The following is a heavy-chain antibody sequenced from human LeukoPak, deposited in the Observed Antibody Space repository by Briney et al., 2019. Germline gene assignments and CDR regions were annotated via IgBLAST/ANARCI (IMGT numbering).Heavy chain of an antibody. CDR2: ISSSSSTI. CDR1: GFTFSSYN. CDR3: AGEGYDPPDV. D-gene: IGHD3-3*01. J-gene: IGHJ6*04. Sequence: GGSLRLSCAASGFTFSSYNMNWVRQAPGKGLEWVSYISSSSSTIYYADSVKGRFTISRDNAKNSLYLQMNSLRADDTAVYFCAGEGYDPPDVWGKGTTVTVSS. V-gene: IGHV3-48*01.